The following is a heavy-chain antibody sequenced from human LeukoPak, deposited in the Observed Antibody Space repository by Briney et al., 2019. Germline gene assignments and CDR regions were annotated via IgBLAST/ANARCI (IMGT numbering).Heavy chain of an antibody. D-gene: IGHD2-2*03. CDR1: GYTFTSYG. CDR3: AIGYCSSTSCPHGHYGMDV. V-gene: IGHV1-18*01. J-gene: IGHJ6*02. CDR2: ISAYNGNT. Sequence: ASVKVSCKASGYTFTSYGISWARQAPGQGLEWMGWISAYNGNTNYAQKLQGRVTMTTDTSTSTAYMELRSLRSDDTAVYCCAIGYCSSTSCPHGHYGMDVWGQGTTVTVSS.